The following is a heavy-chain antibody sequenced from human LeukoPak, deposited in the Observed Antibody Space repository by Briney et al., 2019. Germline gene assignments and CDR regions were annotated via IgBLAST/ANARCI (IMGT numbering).Heavy chain of an antibody. CDR1: GYTLTELS. CDR3: ARDYYDSSGYYNYYMDV. D-gene: IGHD3-22*01. CDR2: FDPEDGET. Sequence: ASVKVSCKVSGYTLTELSMHWVRQAPGKGLEWMGGFDPEDGETIYAQKFQGRVTMTEDTSTDTAYMELSSLRSEDTAVYYCARDYYDSSGYYNYYMDVWGKGTTVTVSS. J-gene: IGHJ6*03. V-gene: IGHV1-24*01.